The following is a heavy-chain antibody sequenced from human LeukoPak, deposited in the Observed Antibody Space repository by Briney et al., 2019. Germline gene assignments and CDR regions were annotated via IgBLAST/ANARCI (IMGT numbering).Heavy chain of an antibody. CDR3: ATRGFFYSSSWYALY. CDR1: GFTFSSYW. V-gene: IGHV3-7*01. CDR2: IKQDGSEK. Sequence: GGSLRLSCAASGFTFSSYWMSWVRQAPGKGLGWVANIKQDGSEKYYVDSVKGRFTISRDNAKNSLYLQMNSLRAEDTAVYYCATRGFFYSSSWYALYWGQGTLVTVSS. D-gene: IGHD2-2*01. J-gene: IGHJ4*02.